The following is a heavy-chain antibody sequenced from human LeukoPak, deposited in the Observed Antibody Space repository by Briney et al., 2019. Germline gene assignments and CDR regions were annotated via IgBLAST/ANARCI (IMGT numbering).Heavy chain of an antibody. CDR2: ISYSGSS. V-gene: IGHV4-39*07. J-gene: IGHJ4*02. CDR1: GGSISSSRYY. D-gene: IGHD3-22*01. Sequence: SETLSLTCTVSGGSISSSRYYWGWIRQPPGKGLEWIASISYSGSSYYNPSLKSRVTILVDTSKNQFSLKLISVTAADTAVYFCARNGPHYYDNSGYLDSWGQGALVTVSS. CDR3: ARNGPHYYDNSGYLDS.